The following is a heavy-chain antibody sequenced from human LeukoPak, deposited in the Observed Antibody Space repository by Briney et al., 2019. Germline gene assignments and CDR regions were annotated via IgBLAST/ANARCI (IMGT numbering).Heavy chain of an antibody. V-gene: IGHV3-33*06. J-gene: IGHJ4*02. CDR2: IWYDGSNK. CDR1: GFTFSNAW. D-gene: IGHD6-19*01. CDR3: AKDRRGAVAELDY. Sequence: GGSLRLSCAASGFTFSNAWMSWVRQAPGKGLEWVAVIWYDGSNKYYADSVKGRFTISRDNSKNTLYLQMNSLRAEDTAVYYCAKDRRGAVAELDYWGQGTLVTVSS.